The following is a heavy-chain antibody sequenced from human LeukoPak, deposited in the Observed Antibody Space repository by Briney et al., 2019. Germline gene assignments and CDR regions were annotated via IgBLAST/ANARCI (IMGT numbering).Heavy chain of an antibody. CDR1: GFTFSSYG. Sequence: PGGSLRLSCEAPGFTFSSYGMHWVRKAPGKGLEWVAVIWYDGSNKYYADSVKGRFAISRDNSKNTLYLQMNSLRAEDTAVYYCARNGGGFDYWGLGTLVTVSS. D-gene: IGHD4-23*01. CDR2: IWYDGSNK. J-gene: IGHJ4*02. CDR3: ARNGGGFDY. V-gene: IGHV3-33*01.